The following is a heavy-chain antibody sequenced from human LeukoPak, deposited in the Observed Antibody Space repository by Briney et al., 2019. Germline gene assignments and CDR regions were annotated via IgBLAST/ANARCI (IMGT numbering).Heavy chain of an antibody. CDR1: GGTFSSYA. D-gene: IGHD3-22*01. J-gene: IGHJ3*02. V-gene: IGHV1-69*05. Sequence: SVKVSCKASGGTFSSYAISWVRQAPGQGLEWVGRNIPIFGTANYAQKFQDRVAITTDVSTSTAYMELSRLRSEDTAVYYCAREITVIRGSRDAFNIWGQGTMVTVSS. CDR2: NIPIFGTA. CDR3: AREITVIRGSRDAFNI.